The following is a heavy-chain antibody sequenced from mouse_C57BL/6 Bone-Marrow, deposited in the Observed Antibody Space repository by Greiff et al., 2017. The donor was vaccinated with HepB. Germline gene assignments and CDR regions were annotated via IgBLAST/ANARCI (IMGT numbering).Heavy chain of an antibody. CDR3: ASEGFAY. J-gene: IGHJ3*01. V-gene: IGHV5-4*03. CDR2: ISDGGSYT. Sequence: EVKVVESGGGLVKPGGSLKLSCAASGFTFSSYAMSWVRQTPEKRLEWVATISDGGSYTYYPDNVKGRFTISRDNAKNNLYLQMSHLKSEDTAMYYCASEGFAYWGQGTLVTVSA. CDR1: GFTFSSYA.